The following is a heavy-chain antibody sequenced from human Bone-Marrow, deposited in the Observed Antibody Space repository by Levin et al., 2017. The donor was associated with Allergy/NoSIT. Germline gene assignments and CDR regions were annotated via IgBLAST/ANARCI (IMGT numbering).Heavy chain of an antibody. CDR1: GFTFRHYT. CDR2: ITSSGDGT. D-gene: IGHD3-22*01. J-gene: IGHJ4*02. Sequence: GGSLRLSCAASGFTFRHYTMNWVRQAPGKGLEWVSCITSSGDGTYYADSVKGRFTISRDNAKNSLYLQLNRLRDEDTAMYYCARDTARGYYDSSGYSGDHWGQGTLVTVSS. CDR3: ARDTARGYYDSSGYSGDH. V-gene: IGHV3-48*02.